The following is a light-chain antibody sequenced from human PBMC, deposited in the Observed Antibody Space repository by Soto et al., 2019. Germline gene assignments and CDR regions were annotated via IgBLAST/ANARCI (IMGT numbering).Light chain of an antibody. V-gene: IGLV1-40*01. Sequence: QAVVTQPPSVSGAPGQRVTISCTGSSSNIGAGYDVHWYQQLPGTPPKLLIYGNSNRPSGVPDRFSGSKSGTSASLAITGLQAEDEADYYCQSYDSSLSGSYVFGTGTQLTVL. CDR2: GNS. CDR3: QSYDSSLSGSYV. CDR1: SSNIGAGYD. J-gene: IGLJ1*01.